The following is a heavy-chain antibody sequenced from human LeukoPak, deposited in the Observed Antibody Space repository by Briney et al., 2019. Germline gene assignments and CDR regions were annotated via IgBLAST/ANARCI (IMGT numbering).Heavy chain of an antibody. Sequence: SETLSLTCTVSGGSISTYHCNWFRQPPGKGLEMIGYIDSSGTTDSNPSLKSRVTISIDKSRNQFSLKLTSVTAADMAVYYCATNSGGTADYWGQGTLVTVSS. CDR3: ATNSGGTADY. CDR2: IDSSGTT. D-gene: IGHD1/OR15-1a*01. CDR1: GGSISTYH. V-gene: IGHV4-59*01. J-gene: IGHJ4*02.